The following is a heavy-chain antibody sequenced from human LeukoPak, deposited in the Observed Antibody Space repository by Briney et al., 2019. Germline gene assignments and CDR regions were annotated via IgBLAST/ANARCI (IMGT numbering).Heavy chain of an antibody. CDR1: GFTFSSYA. J-gene: IGHJ4*02. Sequence: GRSLRLSCAASGFTFSSYAMHWVRQAPGKGLEWVAVISYDGSNKYYADSVKGRFTISRDNSKNTLYLQMNSLRAEDTAVYYCAIPDRGWGQGTLVTVSS. CDR3: AIPDRG. V-gene: IGHV3-30-3*01. CDR2: ISYDGSNK.